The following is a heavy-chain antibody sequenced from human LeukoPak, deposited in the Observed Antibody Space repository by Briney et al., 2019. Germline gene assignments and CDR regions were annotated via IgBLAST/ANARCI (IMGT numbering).Heavy chain of an antibody. Sequence: AGGSLRLSCEASGFTFSSYWMSWVRQAPGKGLEWVATIKQDGSEKYYVDSVKGRFTISRDNAKNSLYLQMNSLRAEDTAVYYCARDRGITIFGVLTYWGQGTLVTVSS. V-gene: IGHV3-7*01. CDR3: ARDRGITIFGVLTY. J-gene: IGHJ4*02. CDR1: GFTFSSYW. D-gene: IGHD3-3*01. CDR2: IKQDGSEK.